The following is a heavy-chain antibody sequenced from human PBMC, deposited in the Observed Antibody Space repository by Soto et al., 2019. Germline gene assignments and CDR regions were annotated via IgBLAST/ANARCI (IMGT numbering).Heavy chain of an antibody. Sequence: ASVKVSCKASGYTFTSYGISWVRQAPGQGLEWMGWISAYNGNTNYAQKLQGRVTMTTDTSTSTAYMELRSLRSDDTAVYYCARPPNYYYYYGMDVWGQGTTVTVSS. CDR3: ARPPNYYYYYGMDV. CDR2: ISAYNGNT. CDR1: GYTFTSYG. J-gene: IGHJ6*02. V-gene: IGHV1-18*01.